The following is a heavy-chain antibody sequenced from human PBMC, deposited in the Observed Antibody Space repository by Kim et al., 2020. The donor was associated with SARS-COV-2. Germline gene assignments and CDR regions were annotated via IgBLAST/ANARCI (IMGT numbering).Heavy chain of an antibody. CDR2: ISKDGNNK. CDR3: AKGVLTSGPNCAWDCYLDD. CDR1: GFTFSTYA. J-gene: IGHJ4*02. Sequence: GGSLRLSCAASGFTFSTYAMHWVRQAPGKGPEWVAVISKDGNNKYYADSVKGRFTISRDNSKNTLFLQMDSLRPEDTAVYYCAKGVLTSGPNCAWDCYLDDWGQGILVTVSS. D-gene: IGHD3-9*01. V-gene: IGHV3-30*18.